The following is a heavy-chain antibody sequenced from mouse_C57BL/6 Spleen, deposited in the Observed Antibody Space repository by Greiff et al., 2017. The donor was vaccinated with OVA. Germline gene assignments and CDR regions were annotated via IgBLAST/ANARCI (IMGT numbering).Heavy chain of an antibody. Sequence: EMKLVESGGDLVKPGGSLKLSCAASGFTFSSYGMSWVRQTPDKRLEWVATISSGGSYTYYPDSVKGRFTISRDNAKNTLYLQMSSLKSEDTAMYYCASYGNGAWFAYWGQGTLVTVSA. CDR3: ASYGNGAWFAY. D-gene: IGHD2-1*01. CDR2: ISSGGSYT. V-gene: IGHV5-6*02. CDR1: GFTFSSYG. J-gene: IGHJ3*01.